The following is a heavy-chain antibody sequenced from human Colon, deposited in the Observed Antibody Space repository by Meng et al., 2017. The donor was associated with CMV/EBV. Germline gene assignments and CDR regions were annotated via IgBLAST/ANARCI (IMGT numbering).Heavy chain of an antibody. CDR2: ISSSSSTR. CDR1: GFTFSSYS. J-gene: IGHJ6*02. Sequence: GESLKISCAASGFTFSSYSMNWVRQAPGKGLEWVSYISSSSSTRYYADSVKGRFTISRDNAKNSLYLQMNSLRAEDTAVYYCARDNVLRFLEWLSYTTTDGGMDVWGQGTTVTVSS. V-gene: IGHV3-48*04. CDR3: ARDNVLRFLEWLSYTTTDGGMDV. D-gene: IGHD3-3*01.